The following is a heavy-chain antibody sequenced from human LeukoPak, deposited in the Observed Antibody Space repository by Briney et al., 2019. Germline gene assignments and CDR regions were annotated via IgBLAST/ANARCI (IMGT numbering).Heavy chain of an antibody. Sequence: GGSLRLSCAASGFTFSSYAMSWVRQAPGKGLEWVSLISNSGGTTYYADSVKGRFTISRDNSENTLYLQMNSLRAEDTAIYYCAKDRRMTTVTCLDYWGQGTLVSVS. J-gene: IGHJ4*02. CDR2: ISNSGGTT. D-gene: IGHD4-17*01. V-gene: IGHV3-23*01. CDR3: AKDRRMTTVTCLDY. CDR1: GFTFSSYA.